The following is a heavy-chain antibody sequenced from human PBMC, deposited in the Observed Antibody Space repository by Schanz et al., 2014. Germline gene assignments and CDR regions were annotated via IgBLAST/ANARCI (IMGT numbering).Heavy chain of an antibody. CDR2: INTANGNA. V-gene: IGHV1-3*04. CDR3: ARGIGGYGANNYFDY. Sequence: QVQLVQSGAEVKKPGASVKVSCKASGYTFSSHGIHWLRQAPGQSLEWMGWINTANGNAKYSANFQARVTITRDTSASTAYMELSSLRSEDTAVYSCARGIGGYGANNYFDYWGQGTLVTVSS. J-gene: IGHJ4*02. D-gene: IGHD5-12*01. CDR1: GYTFSSHG.